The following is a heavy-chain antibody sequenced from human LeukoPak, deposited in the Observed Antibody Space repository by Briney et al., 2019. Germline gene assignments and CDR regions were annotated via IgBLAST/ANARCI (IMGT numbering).Heavy chain of an antibody. CDR3: AKAMKGLNDAFDI. V-gene: IGHV3-23*01. D-gene: IGHD3-22*01. CDR1: GFTFSSYA. J-gene: IGHJ3*02. Sequence: GGSLRLSCAASGFTFSSYAMSWVRQAPGKGLEWVSAISGSGGSTYYADSVKGRFTISRDNSKNTLYLQMNSLRAGDAAVYYCAKAMKGLNDAFDIWGQGTMVTVSS. CDR2: ISGSGGST.